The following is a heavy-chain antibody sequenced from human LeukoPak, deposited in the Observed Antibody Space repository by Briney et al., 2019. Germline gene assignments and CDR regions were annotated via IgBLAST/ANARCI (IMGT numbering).Heavy chain of an antibody. Sequence: SETLSLTCTVSGGSISSSSYYWGWIRQPPGKGLEWIGSIYYSGSTYYNPSLKSLVTISVDTSKNQFSLKLSSVTAADTAVYYCASPPSIAAAGGDYWGQGTLVTVSS. V-gene: IGHV4-39*01. CDR3: ASPPSIAAAGGDY. D-gene: IGHD6-13*01. CDR1: GGSISSSSYY. J-gene: IGHJ4*02. CDR2: IYYSGST.